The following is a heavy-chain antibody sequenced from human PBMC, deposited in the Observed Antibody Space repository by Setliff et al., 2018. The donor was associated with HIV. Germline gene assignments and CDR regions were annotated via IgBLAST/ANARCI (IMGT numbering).Heavy chain of an antibody. Sequence: GGSLRLSCAASGFTFRNYWMTWVRQAPGKGLEWVSIVSPSGDATYYADSVKGRFTISRDNAKNTLYLQVNSLRAEDTAIYYCAKPCYDYVWRPDRDAFDLWGQGTMVTVSS. CDR1: GFTFRNYW. V-gene: IGHV3-23*01. CDR3: AKPCYDYVWRPDRDAFDL. CDR2: VSPSGDAT. D-gene: IGHD3-16*01. J-gene: IGHJ3*01.